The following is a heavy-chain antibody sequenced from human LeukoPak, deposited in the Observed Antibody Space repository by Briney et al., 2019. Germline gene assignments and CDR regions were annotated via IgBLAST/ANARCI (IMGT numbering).Heavy chain of an antibody. CDR2: ISYDGSNR. CDR3: VRGYGGNGGD. J-gene: IGHJ4*02. V-gene: IGHV3-30-3*01. Sequence: GGSLRLSCAASGFEFSSYAMHWVRQAPGKGLEWVGFISYDGSNRYHADSVKGRFTISRDNSKNTLYLRMNTLRVEDTAVYYCVRGYGGNGGDWGQGTLVTVSS. D-gene: IGHD4-23*01. CDR1: GFEFSSYA.